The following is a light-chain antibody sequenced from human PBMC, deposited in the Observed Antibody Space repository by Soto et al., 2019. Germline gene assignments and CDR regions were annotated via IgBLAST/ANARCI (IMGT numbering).Light chain of an antibody. J-gene: IGLJ1*01. CDR1: SSDVGGYNF. CDR2: EVS. Sequence: QSVLTQPASVSGSPGQSITISCTGTSSDVGGYNFVSWYQQYPGKAPKLMIYEVSNRPSGVSNRFSGSKSANTASLTISGRQAEYEADYYCSSYTSSSTYVFGTGTKLTVL. CDR3: SSYTSSSTYV. V-gene: IGLV2-14*01.